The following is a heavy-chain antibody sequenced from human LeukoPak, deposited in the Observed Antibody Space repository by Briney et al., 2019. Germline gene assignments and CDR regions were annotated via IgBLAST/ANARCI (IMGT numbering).Heavy chain of an antibody. CDR2: IYYSGST. V-gene: IGHV4-59*01. Sequence: SETLSLTCTVSGGSISSYYWSWIRQPPGKGLEWIGYIYYSGSTNYNPSLKSRVTISVDTSKNQFSLKLSSVTAADTAVYYCARARAGPMYYYDSSGYSGFDPGGQGTLVTVSS. CDR1: GGSISSYY. J-gene: IGHJ5*02. CDR3: ARARAGPMYYYDSSGYSGFDP. D-gene: IGHD3-22*01.